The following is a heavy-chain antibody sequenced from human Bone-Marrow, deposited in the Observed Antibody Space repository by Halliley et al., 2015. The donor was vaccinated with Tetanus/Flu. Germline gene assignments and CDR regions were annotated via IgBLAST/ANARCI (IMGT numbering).Heavy chain of an antibody. CDR1: GGTFNNYV. Sequence: QVQLVQSGAEVQKPGSSVRVSCKASGGTFNNYVFSWVRQAPGQGLEWMAMIIPITDRPTYAEKFQGRVTISADKSSNTVYMNLGSLTSDDTAVYYCAIWGLITASPDTPTNFDFWGQGTLVTVSS. D-gene: IGHD3-16*01. CDR2: IIPITDRP. V-gene: IGHV1-69*04. J-gene: IGHJ4*02. CDR3: AIWGLITASPDTPTNFDF.